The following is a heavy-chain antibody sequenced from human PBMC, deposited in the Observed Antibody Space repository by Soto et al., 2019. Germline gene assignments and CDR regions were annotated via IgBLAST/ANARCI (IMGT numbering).Heavy chain of an antibody. CDR2: ISDSGNII. Sequence: EVQLVESGGGLVHPGGSLRLSCATSGFTFSSYEMTWVRQAPGKGLKWVSYISDSGNIIYYADSVKGRFTISRDDAKNSLYLQMNSLRAEDTALYYCVRIGAGGWDIPFDYWGQGTPVTVSS. CDR1: GFTFSSYE. D-gene: IGHD6-19*01. V-gene: IGHV3-48*03. CDR3: VRIGAGGWDIPFDY. J-gene: IGHJ4*02.